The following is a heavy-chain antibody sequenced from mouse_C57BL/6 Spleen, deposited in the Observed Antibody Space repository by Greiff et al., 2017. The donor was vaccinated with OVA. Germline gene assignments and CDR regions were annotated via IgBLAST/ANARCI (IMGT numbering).Heavy chain of an antibody. D-gene: IGHD1-1*01. Sequence: QVQLQQPGAELVRPGSSVKLSCKASGYTFTSYWMHWVKQRPIQGLEWIGNIDPSDSETHYNQKFKDKATLTVDKSSSTAYMQLSSLTSEDSAVYYCAREDGTTVVGNYFDYWGQGTTLTVSS. J-gene: IGHJ2*01. CDR2: IDPSDSET. V-gene: IGHV1-52*01. CDR3: AREDGTTVVGNYFDY. CDR1: GYTFTSYW.